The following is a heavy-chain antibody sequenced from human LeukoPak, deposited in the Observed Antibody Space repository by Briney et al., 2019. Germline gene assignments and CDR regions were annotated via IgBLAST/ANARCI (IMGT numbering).Heavy chain of an antibody. V-gene: IGHV4-59*01. J-gene: IGHJ5*02. CDR2: IYYSGST. CDR1: GGSISSYY. D-gene: IGHD1-26*01. Sequence: SETLSLTCTVSGGSISSYYWSWIRQPPGKGLEWIGYIYYSGSTNYNPSLKSRVTMSLDASKNQFSLELNSATPADTAVYYCARGGNYWPQWWFDPWGRGTLVSVSS. CDR3: ARGGNYWPQWWFDP.